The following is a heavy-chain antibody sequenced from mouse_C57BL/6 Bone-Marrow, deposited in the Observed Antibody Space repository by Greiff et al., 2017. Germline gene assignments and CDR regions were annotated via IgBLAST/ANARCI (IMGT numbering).Heavy chain of an antibody. CDR2: ISNLAYSI. V-gene: IGHV5-15*01. CDR3: AGHVEYYDYGAMDY. Sequence: EVQGVESGGGLVQPGGSLKLSCAASGFTFSDYGMAWVRQAPRKGPEWVAFISNLAYSIYYADTVTGRFTISRENAKNTQYLEMRSLRSEDTAMYYCAGHVEYYDYGAMDYWGQGTSVTVSS. CDR1: GFTFSDYG. J-gene: IGHJ4*01. D-gene: IGHD2-4*01.